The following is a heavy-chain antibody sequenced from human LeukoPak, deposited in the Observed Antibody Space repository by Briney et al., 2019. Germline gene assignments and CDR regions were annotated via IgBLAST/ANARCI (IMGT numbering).Heavy chain of an antibody. Sequence: ASVKVSCKASGYTFTSYGISWVRQAPGQGLEWMGWISAYNGNTNYAQKLQGRVTMTTDTSTSTAYMELRSLRSDDTAVYYCARVRGSMVRGVTPNWFDPWGQGTLVTVSS. CDR1: GYTFTSYG. V-gene: IGHV1-18*01. J-gene: IGHJ5*02. CDR2: ISAYNGNT. CDR3: ARVRGSMVRGVTPNWFDP. D-gene: IGHD3-10*01.